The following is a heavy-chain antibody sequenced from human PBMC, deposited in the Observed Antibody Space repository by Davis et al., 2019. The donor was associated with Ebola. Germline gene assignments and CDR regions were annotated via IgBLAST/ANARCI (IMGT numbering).Heavy chain of an antibody. J-gene: IGHJ6*02. CDR1: GGTFSSYA. V-gene: IGHV1-69*13. CDR2: IIPIFGTA. Sequence: SVKVSCKASGGTFSSYAISWVRQAPGQGLEWMGGIIPIFGTANYAQKFQGRVTITADESTSTAYMELSSLRAEDTAVYYCAKDKLASYYYYGMDVWGQGTTVTVSS. CDR3: AKDKLASYYYYGMDV. D-gene: IGHD1-7*01.